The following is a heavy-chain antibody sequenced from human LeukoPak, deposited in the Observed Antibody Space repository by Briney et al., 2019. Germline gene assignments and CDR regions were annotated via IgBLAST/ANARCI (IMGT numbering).Heavy chain of an antibody. D-gene: IGHD2-21*02. V-gene: IGHV1-69*13. CDR1: GGTFSSYA. J-gene: IGHJ4*02. CDR3: AREYCGGDCYSGYYFDY. CDR2: IIPIFGTA. Sequence: SVKVSCKASGGTFSSYAISWVRQAPGQGLEWMGGIIPIFGTANYAQKFQGRVTITADESTSTAYMELSSLRSEDTAVYYRAREYCGGDCYSGYYFDYWGQGTLVTVSS.